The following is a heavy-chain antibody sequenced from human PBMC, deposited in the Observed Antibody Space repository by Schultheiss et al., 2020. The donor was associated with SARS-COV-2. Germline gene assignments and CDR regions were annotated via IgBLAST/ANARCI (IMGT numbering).Heavy chain of an antibody. V-gene: IGHV3-73*01. CDR3: AHLWFGELSGAFDI. J-gene: IGHJ3*02. Sequence: GGSLRLSCAASGFTFDDYAMHWVRQAPGKGLEWVGRIRSKANSYATAYAASVKGRFTISRDDSKNTAYLQMNSLRAEDTAVYYCAHLWFGELSGAFDIWGQGTMVTVSS. CDR2: IRSKANSYAT. CDR1: GFTFDDYA. D-gene: IGHD3-10*01.